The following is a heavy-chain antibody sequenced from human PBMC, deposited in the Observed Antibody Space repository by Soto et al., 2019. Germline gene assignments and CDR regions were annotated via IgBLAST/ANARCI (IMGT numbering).Heavy chain of an antibody. CDR2: IWSDGSDQ. Sequence: QVELVESGGGVVQPGKSLRLSCVASGFSIRTYGMHWVRQAPGKGLEWVAVIWSDGSDQLYADSMKGRLTISRDNAKNTLYRQVNSLRADDTAAYFCATEPRMSSRGRGGMDVWGHGTTVIVSS. J-gene: IGHJ6*02. CDR3: ATEPRMSSRGRGGMDV. CDR1: GFSIRTYG. V-gene: IGHV3-33*01. D-gene: IGHD3-10*01.